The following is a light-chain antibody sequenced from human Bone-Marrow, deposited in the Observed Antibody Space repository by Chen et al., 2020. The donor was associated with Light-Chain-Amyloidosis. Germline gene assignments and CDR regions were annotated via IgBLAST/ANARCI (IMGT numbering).Light chain of an antibody. CDR3: SSYAGTYTWV. V-gene: IGLV2-11*01. Sequence: QPALTKTRSVSGSLGRSATISRTGTSSDVGAYTYVSWYQQHPGKAPKLIIYDVNKRPSGVPDRFSGSQSGNTASLTISRLQADDESDYFCSSYAGTYTWVFGGGTKLTVL. CDR1: SSDVGAYTY. CDR2: DVN. J-gene: IGLJ3*02.